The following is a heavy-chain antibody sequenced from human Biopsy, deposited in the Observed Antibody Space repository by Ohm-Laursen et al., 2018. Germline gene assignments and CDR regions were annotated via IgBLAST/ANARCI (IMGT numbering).Heavy chain of an antibody. CDR2: INPNSGNA. J-gene: IGHJ6*02. V-gene: IGHV1-2*02. CDR3: ARVPAYPSIDGYYGLDL. D-gene: IGHD3-9*01. CDR1: GYTFAGYY. Sequence: ASVKVSCKVSGYTFAGYYLHWVRQAPGHGLEWMGWINPNSGNANYARSFQGRLTVTRDTSISTTYMELTSLTFDDTAIYYCARVPAYPSIDGYYGLDLWGQGTTVIVSS.